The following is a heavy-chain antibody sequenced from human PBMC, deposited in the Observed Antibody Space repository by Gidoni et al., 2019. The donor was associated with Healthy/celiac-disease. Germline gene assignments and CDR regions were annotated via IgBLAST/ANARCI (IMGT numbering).Heavy chain of an antibody. CDR2: IYTSGST. D-gene: IGHD3-10*01. Sequence: QVQLQESGPGLVKPSETLSLTYWSWLRQPAGKGLGWIGRIYTSGSTNYNPSLKSRVTMSVYTSKNQFSLKLSSVTAADTAVYYCARLWFGESDAFDIWGQGTMVTVSS. V-gene: IGHV4-4*07. CDR3: ARLWFGESDAFDI. J-gene: IGHJ3*02.